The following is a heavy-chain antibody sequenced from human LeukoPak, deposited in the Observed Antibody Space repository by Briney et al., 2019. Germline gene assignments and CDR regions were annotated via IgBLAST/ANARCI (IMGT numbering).Heavy chain of an antibody. D-gene: IGHD2-15*01. CDR1: GGSISSSSYY. Sequence: SETLSLTCTVSGGSISSSSYYWGWIRQPPGKGLEWIGSIYYSGSTYYNPSLRSRVTISVDTSKNQFSLKLSSVTAADTAVYYCARVGGPDYYYYYMDVWGKGTTVTVSS. V-gene: IGHV4-39*07. J-gene: IGHJ6*03. CDR3: ARVGGPDYYYYYMDV. CDR2: IYYSGST.